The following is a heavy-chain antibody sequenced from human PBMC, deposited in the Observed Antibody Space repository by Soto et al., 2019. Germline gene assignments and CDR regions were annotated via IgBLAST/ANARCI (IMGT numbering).Heavy chain of an antibody. CDR3: ASLGGGTYYRKNQSYYTLDV. CDR1: GFSFSTYG. D-gene: IGHD3-10*01. Sequence: QVQLVESGGGVVQPGRSLRLSCAASGFSFSTYGMHWVRQAPGKGLEWVAVIWYDGSNKYYAGSVKGRFTISRDNSKNTLFLQMNSLRAEDTAVYYCASLGGGTYYRKNQSYYTLDVWGQGTTVTVSS. V-gene: IGHV3-33*01. J-gene: IGHJ6*02. CDR2: IWYDGSNK.